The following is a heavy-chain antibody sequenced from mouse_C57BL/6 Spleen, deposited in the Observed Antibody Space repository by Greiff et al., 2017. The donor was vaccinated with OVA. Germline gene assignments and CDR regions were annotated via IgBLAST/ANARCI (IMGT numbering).Heavy chain of an antibody. D-gene: IGHD4-1*01. CDR3: ARRLTGTLFYAMDY. CDR1: GYSFTDYN. Sequence: EVHLVESGPELVKPGASVKISCTASGYSFTDYNMNWVKQSNGKSLEWIGVINPNYGTTRYNQKFKGKATLTVDQSSSTAYMQLNSLTSEDSAVYYCARRLTGTLFYAMDYWGQGTSVTVSS. V-gene: IGHV1-39*01. J-gene: IGHJ4*01. CDR2: INPNYGTT.